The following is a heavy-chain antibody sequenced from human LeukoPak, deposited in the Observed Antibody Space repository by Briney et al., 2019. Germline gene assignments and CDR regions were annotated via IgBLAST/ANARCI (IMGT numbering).Heavy chain of an antibody. J-gene: IGHJ6*04. CDR1: GFTFSTYW. CDR3: ARDDALLWFGSLV. CDR2: IKQDGSEK. V-gene: IGHV3-7*01. Sequence: GGSLRLSCAASGFTFSTYWMSWVRQAPGKGLEWVANIKQDGSEKYYVDSVKGRFTISRDNAKNSLYLQMNSLRAEDTAVYYCARDDALLWFGSLVWGKGTTVTVSS. D-gene: IGHD3-10*01.